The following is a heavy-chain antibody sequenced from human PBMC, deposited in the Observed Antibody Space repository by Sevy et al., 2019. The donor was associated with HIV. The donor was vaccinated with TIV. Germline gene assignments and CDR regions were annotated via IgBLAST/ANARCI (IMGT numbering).Heavy chain of an antibody. V-gene: IGHV3-23*01. CDR3: ARDRATSATGTLFDY. Sequence: GGSLRLSCAASGFMSSSYAMSWVRQPPGRGLEWVSTLSDSGVSTYYADSVKGRFTISRDNSKNILYLQMNSLRAEDTAVYYCARDRATSATGTLFDYWGQGTLVTVSS. J-gene: IGHJ4*02. CDR1: GFMSSSYA. CDR2: LSDSGVST. D-gene: IGHD3-9*01.